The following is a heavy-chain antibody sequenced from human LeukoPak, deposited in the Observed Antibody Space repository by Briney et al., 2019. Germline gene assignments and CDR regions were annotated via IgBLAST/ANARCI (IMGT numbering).Heavy chain of an antibody. Sequence: GASVKVSCKVSGYTLTELSMHWVRQAPGKGLQWMGGFDPKDGETIYAQKFQGRVTMTEDTSTDTAYMELSSLRSEDTAVYYCARRKARDLILGYWGQGTLVTVSS. CDR3: ARRKARDLILGY. CDR1: GYTLTELS. D-gene: IGHD3/OR15-3a*01. V-gene: IGHV1-24*01. J-gene: IGHJ4*02. CDR2: FDPKDGET.